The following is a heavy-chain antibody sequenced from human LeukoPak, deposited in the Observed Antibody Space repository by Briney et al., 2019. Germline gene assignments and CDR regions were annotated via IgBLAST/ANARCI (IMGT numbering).Heavy chain of an antibody. V-gene: IGHV3-33*06. CDR1: GFTFSSYG. CDR2: IWYDGSNK. J-gene: IGHJ4*02. Sequence: GRSLRLSCAASGFTFSSYGMHWVRQAPGKGLEWVAVIWYDGSNKYYADSVKGRFTISRGNSKNTLYLQMNSLRAEDTAVYYCAKDVIKGSPLWVDYFDHWGQGTLATVSS. CDR3: AKDVIKGSPLWVDYFDH. D-gene: IGHD5-18*01.